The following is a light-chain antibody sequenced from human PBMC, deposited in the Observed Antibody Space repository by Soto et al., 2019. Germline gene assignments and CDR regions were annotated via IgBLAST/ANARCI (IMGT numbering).Light chain of an antibody. J-gene: IGKJ4*01. CDR2: AAS. V-gene: IGKV2-28*01. Sequence: DIVMTQSPLSLPVTPGEPASISCRSSQSLLHSNGYNYLDWYLQKPGKAPQLLIYAASTLQSGVPSRFSGSGSGTEFTLTISSLQPEDFATYYCQQLNSYPLTFGGGTKVDIK. CDR1: QSLLHSNGYNY. CDR3: QQLNSYPLT.